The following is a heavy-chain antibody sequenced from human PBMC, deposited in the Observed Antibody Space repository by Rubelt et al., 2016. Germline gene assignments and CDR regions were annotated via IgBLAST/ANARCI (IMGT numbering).Heavy chain of an antibody. J-gene: IGHJ4*02. Sequence: VKVSCKASGYTFTGYYMHWVRQAPGQGLEWMGWINPNSGGTNYAQKFQGRVTMTRDTSISTAYMELSRLRSDDTAVYYCARIFVIDNVLWFGESNFDYWGQGTLVTVSS. V-gene: IGHV1-2*02. CDR3: ARIFVIDNVLWFGESNFDY. CDR1: GYTFTGYY. CDR2: INPNSGGT. D-gene: IGHD3-10*01.